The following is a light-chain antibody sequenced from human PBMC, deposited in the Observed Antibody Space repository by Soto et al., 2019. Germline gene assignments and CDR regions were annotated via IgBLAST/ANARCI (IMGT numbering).Light chain of an antibody. CDR3: SSYAGSNNFVL. V-gene: IGLV2-8*01. J-gene: IGLJ2*01. Sequence: QSALTQPPSASGSPGQSVTISCTGTSSDVGGYNYVSWYQQHPGKAPKVMIYEVSKRPSGVPDRFSGSKSGNTASLTVSGLQAEDEADYYCSSYAGSNNFVLFGGGTKLTVL. CDR1: SSDVGGYNY. CDR2: EVS.